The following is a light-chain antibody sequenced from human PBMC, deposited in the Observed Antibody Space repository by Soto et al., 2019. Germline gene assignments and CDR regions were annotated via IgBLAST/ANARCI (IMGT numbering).Light chain of an antibody. CDR1: QSVSSSY. CDR2: GAS. Sequence: EIVLTQSPGTLSLSPGERATLSCRASQSVSSSYLAWYQQKPGQAPRLLIYGASSRATGIPDRISGSGSGTDFTLTISRLETEDFAVYYCQQYGSSPTFGQGTKVEIK. J-gene: IGKJ1*01. V-gene: IGKV3-20*01. CDR3: QQYGSSPT.